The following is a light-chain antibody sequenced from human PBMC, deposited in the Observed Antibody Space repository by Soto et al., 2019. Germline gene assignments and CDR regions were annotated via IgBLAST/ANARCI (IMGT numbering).Light chain of an antibody. CDR2: YVS. CDR1: SSDVGGYNY. CDR3: SSYTGSTTYV. J-gene: IGLJ1*01. Sequence: QSALTQPASVSGSPGQSIAISCTGTSSDVGGYNYVSWYQQHPGKAPKLMIYYVSNRPSGVSNRFSGSKSGNTASLTISGLQAEDEADYYCSSYTGSTTYVFGIGTKVTVL. V-gene: IGLV2-14*01.